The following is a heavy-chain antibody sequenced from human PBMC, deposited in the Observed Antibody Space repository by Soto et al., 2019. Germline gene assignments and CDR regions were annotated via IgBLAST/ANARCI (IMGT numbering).Heavy chain of an antibody. CDR2: IYYSGST. D-gene: IGHD5-18*01. V-gene: IGHV4-31*03. Sequence: SETLSLTCTVSGGSISSGGYYWSWIRQHPGKGLEWIGYIYYSGSTYYNPSLKSRVTISVDTSKNQFSLKLSSVTAADTAVYYCARSGYRYGKLPTYYFDYWGQGTLVTVSS. CDR3: ARSGYRYGKLPTYYFDY. CDR1: GGSISSGGYY. J-gene: IGHJ4*02.